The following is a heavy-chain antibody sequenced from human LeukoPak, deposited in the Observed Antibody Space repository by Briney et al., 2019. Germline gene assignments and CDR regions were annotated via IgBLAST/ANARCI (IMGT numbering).Heavy chain of an antibody. CDR2: IYYSGST. J-gene: IGHJ3*02. CDR1: GGSISSFY. CDR3: ARVSNDFSGNGAFDI. V-gene: IGHV4-59*01. Sequence: SETLSLTCTVSGGSISSFYWVWIRQPPGKALEWIGYIYYSGSTNYNPSLKSRVALSVDTSKNQFSLKLSSVTAADTALYYCARVSNDFSGNGAFDIWGQGTMVTVSS. D-gene: IGHD4-23*01.